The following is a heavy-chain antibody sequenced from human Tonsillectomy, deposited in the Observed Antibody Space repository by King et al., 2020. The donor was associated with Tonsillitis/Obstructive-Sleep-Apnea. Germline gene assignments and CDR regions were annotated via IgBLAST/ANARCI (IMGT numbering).Heavy chain of an antibody. CDR2: INHRGST. V-gene: IGHV4-34*01. CDR1: GGSFSGYY. Sequence: VQLQQWGAGLSKPSETLSLTCAVYGGSFSGYYWSWIRQPPGKGLEWIGEINHRGSTNYNPSLKSRVTISVATSKNQFSLKLSSATAADTAVYYCARESSPSPDDFDIWGQGTMVTVSS. D-gene: IGHD6-13*01. J-gene: IGHJ3*02. CDR3: ARESSPSPDDFDI.